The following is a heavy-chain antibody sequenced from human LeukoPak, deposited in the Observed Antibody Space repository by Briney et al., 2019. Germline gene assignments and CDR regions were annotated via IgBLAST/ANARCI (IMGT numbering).Heavy chain of an antibody. J-gene: IGHJ4*02. V-gene: IGHV1-69*13. D-gene: IGHD2-15*01. CDR3: ARIPMSPYCSGGSCSAY. Sequence: SVKVSCKASGGTFSSYAISWVRQAPGQGLEWMGGIIPIFGTANYAQKFQGRVTITADESTSTAYMELSSLRSEDTAVYYCARIPMSPYCSGGSCSAYWGQGTLVTVSS. CDR2: IIPIFGTA. CDR1: GGTFSSYA.